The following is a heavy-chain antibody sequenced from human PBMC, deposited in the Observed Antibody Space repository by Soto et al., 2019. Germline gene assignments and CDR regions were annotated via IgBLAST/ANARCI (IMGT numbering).Heavy chain of an antibody. CDR2: ISAYNGNT. V-gene: IGHV1-18*01. J-gene: IGHJ6*02. Sequence: SVKVSCKASGYTFTSYGISWVRQAPGQGLEWMGWISAYNGNTNYAQKLQGRVTMTTDTSTSTASLEMRSLRSDDTAVYYCARVRYSGYEGSSFDVWGQGTKVTVSS. CDR1: GYTFTSYG. CDR3: ARVRYSGYEGSSFDV. D-gene: IGHD5-12*01.